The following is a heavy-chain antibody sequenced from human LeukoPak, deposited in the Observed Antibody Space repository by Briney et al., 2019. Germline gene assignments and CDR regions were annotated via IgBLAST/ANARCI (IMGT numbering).Heavy chain of an antibody. CDR2: IYHSGST. D-gene: IGHD4-17*01. CDR3: ARRVSGDYGHWFDP. J-gene: IGHJ5*02. Sequence: SETLSLTCTVSGGSISTYYWNWIRQPPGKGLEWIGYIYHSGSTNYNPSLKSRVTILLDTSKNQFSLKLSSVTAADTAIYSCARRVSGDYGHWFDPWGQGTLVTVSS. V-gene: IGHV4-59*01. CDR1: GGSISTYY.